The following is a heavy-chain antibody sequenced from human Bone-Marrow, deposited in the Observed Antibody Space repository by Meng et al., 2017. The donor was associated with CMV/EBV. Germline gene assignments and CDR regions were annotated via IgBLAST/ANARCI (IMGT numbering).Heavy chain of an antibody. V-gene: IGHV3-48*03. Sequence: GESLKISCAASGFTFSSYEMNWVRQAPGKGLEWVSYISSSGSTIYYADSVKGRFTISRDNAKNSLYLQINSLRAEDTAVYYCARDRGCSSTSCYTLNGMDVWGQGTTVTVSS. CDR2: ISSSGSTI. CDR3: ARDRGCSSTSCYTLNGMDV. J-gene: IGHJ6*02. CDR1: GFTFSSYE. D-gene: IGHD2-2*02.